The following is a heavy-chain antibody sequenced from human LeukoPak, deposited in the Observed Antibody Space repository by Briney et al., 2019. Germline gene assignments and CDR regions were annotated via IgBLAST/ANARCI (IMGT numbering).Heavy chain of an antibody. CDR1: GYTFTSYY. Sequence: GASVKVSCKASGYTFTSYYMHWGRQAPGQGLEWMGIINPSGGSTSYAQKFQGRVTMTRDTSTSTVYMELSSLRSEDTAVYYCVRDGEGVAISVNYWFDPWGQGTLVTVSS. J-gene: IGHJ5*02. CDR2: INPSGGST. CDR3: VRDGEGVAISVNYWFDP. D-gene: IGHD3-10*01. V-gene: IGHV1-46*01.